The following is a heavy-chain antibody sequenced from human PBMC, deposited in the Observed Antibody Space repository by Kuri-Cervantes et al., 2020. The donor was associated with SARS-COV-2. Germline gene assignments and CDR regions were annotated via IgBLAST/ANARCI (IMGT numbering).Heavy chain of an antibody. Sequence: LRLSCTVSGGSISSGGYYWSWIRQHPGKGLEWIGYIYYSGSTYYNPSLKSRVTISVDTSKNQFSLKLSSVTAADTAVYYCARDRMESLLWFGVVGAFDIWGQGTMVTVSS. CDR1: GGSISSGGYY. V-gene: IGHV4-30-4*08. CDR2: IYYSGST. CDR3: ARDRMESLLWFGVVGAFDI. D-gene: IGHD3-10*01. J-gene: IGHJ3*02.